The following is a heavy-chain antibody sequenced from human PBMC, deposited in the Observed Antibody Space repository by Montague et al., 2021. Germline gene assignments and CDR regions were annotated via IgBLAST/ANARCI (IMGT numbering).Heavy chain of an antibody. Sequence: SETLSLTCSASGDSISSYVSYWTWIRQPAGRGLEWIGRVYKRGDTNTNPSLRSRLTLSVDTSKNHFSLTLTSVTAADTAEYFCARDSPVVEPWVGEHKGASDIWGQGETLTVSS. J-gene: IGHJ3*02. D-gene: IGHD3-10*01. CDR2: VYKRGDT. CDR3: ARDSPVVEPWVGEHKGASDI. V-gene: IGHV4-4*07. CDR1: GDSISSYVSY.